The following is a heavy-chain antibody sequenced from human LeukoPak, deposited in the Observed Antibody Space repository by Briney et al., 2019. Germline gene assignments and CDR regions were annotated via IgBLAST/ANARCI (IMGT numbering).Heavy chain of an antibody. Sequence: GGSLRLSCAASGFTFSNYWMTWVRQAPGKGLEWVANIKQDGSEKYFVDSVKGRFTISRDNAKNSVSLQMNSLRAEDTAIYYCARDYTTSSPGGMLHWGQGTLVTVSS. V-gene: IGHV3-7*01. D-gene: IGHD1-26*01. CDR1: GFTFSNYW. CDR2: IKQDGSEK. J-gene: IGHJ4*02. CDR3: ARDYTTSSPGGMLH.